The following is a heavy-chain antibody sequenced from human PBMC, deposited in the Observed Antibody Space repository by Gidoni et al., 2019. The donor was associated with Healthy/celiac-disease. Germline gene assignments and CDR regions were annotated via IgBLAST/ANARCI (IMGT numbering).Heavy chain of an antibody. D-gene: IGHD4-17*01. CDR1: GFTFSSYS. CDR3: ARDGAPKGYGDYIWDP. V-gene: IGHV3-48*01. CDR2: ISSSSSTI. Sequence: EVQLVESGGGLVQPGGSLRLSCAASGFTFSSYSMNWVRQAPGKGLEWVSYISSSSSTIYYADSVKGRFTISRDNAKNSLYLQMNSLRAEDTAVYYCARDGAPKGYGDYIWDPWGQGTLVTVSS. J-gene: IGHJ5*02.